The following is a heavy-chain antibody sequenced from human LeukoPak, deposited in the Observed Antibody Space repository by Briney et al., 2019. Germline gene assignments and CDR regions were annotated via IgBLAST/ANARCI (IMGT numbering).Heavy chain of an antibody. D-gene: IGHD3-22*01. CDR1: GFTVSSNS. CDR3: ARDYFPYYYDSSGYYDY. CDR2: IYSDNT. Sequence: GGSLRLSCTVSGFTVSSNSMSWVRQAPGKGLEWVSFIYSDNTHYSDSVKGRFTISRDNAKNSLYLQMNSLRAEDTAVYYCARDYFPYYYDSSGYYDYWGQGTLVTVSS. J-gene: IGHJ4*02. V-gene: IGHV3-53*01.